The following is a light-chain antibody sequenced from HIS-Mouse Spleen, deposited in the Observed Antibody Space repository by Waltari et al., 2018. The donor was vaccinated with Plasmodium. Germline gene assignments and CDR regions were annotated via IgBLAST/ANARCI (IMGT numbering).Light chain of an antibody. CDR1: SSNRGRNP. CDR3: AAWDDSLNGWV. Sequence: QSVLTQPPSASVTPGQRVTIPCSGRSSNRGRNPVTWYQQLPGTAPKLLIYSNNQRPSGVPDRFSGSKSGTSASLAISGLQSEDEADYYCAAWDDSLNGWVFGGGTKLTVL. V-gene: IGLV1-44*01. CDR2: SNN. J-gene: IGLJ3*02.